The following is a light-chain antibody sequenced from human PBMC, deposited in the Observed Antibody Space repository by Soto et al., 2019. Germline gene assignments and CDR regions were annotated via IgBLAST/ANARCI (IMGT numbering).Light chain of an antibody. J-gene: IGKJ1*01. CDR2: AAS. Sequence: DIQMTQSPSSLSASVGDRVTITCRARQSISNYLNWYQQKPGKAPKLLIYAASNLQSGVPSRFSGSGSGTDFTLTINGLQPEDSATYYCQQSYNARTFGQGTKVDIK. CDR1: QSISNY. V-gene: IGKV1-39*01. CDR3: QQSYNART.